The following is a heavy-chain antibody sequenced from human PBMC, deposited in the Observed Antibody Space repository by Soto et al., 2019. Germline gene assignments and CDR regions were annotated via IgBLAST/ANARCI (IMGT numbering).Heavy chain of an antibody. CDR3: ARASIHGSSWYFWFDP. Sequence: QVQLVQSGAEVRKPGSSVKVSCKASGGTFSRYAINWVRQAPGQGLEWMGGIIPMFGTTNYAQKFKGRVTSTADDSTSTVYMELNTLRSEDAAVYYCARASIHGSSWYFWFDPWGQGTLVTVSS. V-gene: IGHV1-69*01. J-gene: IGHJ5*01. D-gene: IGHD6-13*01. CDR2: IIPMFGTT. CDR1: GGTFSRYA.